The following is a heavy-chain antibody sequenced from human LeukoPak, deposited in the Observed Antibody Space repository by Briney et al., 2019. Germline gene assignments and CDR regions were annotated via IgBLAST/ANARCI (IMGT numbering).Heavy chain of an antibody. CDR3: ARARYSRAPFDI. V-gene: IGHV4-34*01. Sequence: SETLSLTCAVYGGSFSGYYWSWIRQPPGKGLEWIGEINHSGSTNYNPSLKSRVTISVDTSKNQFSLKLSSVTAADTAVYYCARARYSRAPFDIWGQGTMVTVSS. J-gene: IGHJ3*02. CDR1: GGSFSGYY. CDR2: INHSGST. D-gene: IGHD2-21*01.